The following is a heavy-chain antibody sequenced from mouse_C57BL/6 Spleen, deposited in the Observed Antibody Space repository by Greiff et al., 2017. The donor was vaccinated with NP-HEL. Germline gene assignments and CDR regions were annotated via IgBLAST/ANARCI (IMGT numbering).Heavy chain of an antibody. J-gene: IGHJ2*01. D-gene: IGHD2-2*01. CDR2: IDPENGDT. CDR1: GFNIKDDY. CDR3: TTMVTTTEYYFDY. Sequence: VHVKQSGAELVRPGASVKLSCTASGFNIKDDYMHWVKQRPEQGLEWIGWIDPENGDTEYASKFQGKATITADTASNTAYLQLSSLTSEDTAVYYCTTMVTTTEYYFDYWGQGTTLTVSS. V-gene: IGHV14-4*01.